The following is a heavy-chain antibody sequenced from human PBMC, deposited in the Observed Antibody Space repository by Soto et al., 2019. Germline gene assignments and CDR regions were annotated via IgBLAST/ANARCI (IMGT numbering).Heavy chain of an antibody. J-gene: IGHJ4*02. CDR1: GFTFSSYG. CDR3: AKVEEIAAASD. D-gene: IGHD6-13*01. CDR2: ISYDGSNK. V-gene: IGHV3-30*18. Sequence: GGSLRLSCAASGFTFSSYGMHWVRQAPGKGLEWVAVISYDGSNKYYADSVKGRFTISRDNSKNTLYLQMNSLRAEDTAVYYCAKVEEIAAASDWGQGTLVTVSS.